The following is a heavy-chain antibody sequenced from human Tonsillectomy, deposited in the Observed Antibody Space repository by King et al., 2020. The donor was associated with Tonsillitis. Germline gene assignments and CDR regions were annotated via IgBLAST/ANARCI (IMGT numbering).Heavy chain of an antibody. CDR3: ARENSSSGFHYYGMDV. CDR2: MTSSGSKI. J-gene: IGHJ6*02. CDR1: GFTFSSYE. V-gene: IGHV3-48*03. Sequence: VQLVESGGGLVQPGVSLKLSCAASGFTFSSYEMNWVRQAPGKGLEWVSYMTSSGSKIYYADSVKGRFTISRDNAKNTLSLQMNSVRAEDTAVYYCARENSSSGFHYYGMDVWGQGTAVTVSS. D-gene: IGHD3-22*01.